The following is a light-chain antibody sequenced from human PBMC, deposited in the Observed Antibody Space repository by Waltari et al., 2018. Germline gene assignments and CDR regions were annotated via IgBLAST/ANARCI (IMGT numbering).Light chain of an antibody. CDR3: TSYAGTTHVV. Sequence: QSALTQPPSASGSPGQSVTISCTGTSSDVGGYNYVSWYQQHPGKAPKLMIYEVSKRPPVVPVRFSGSKSGNTASLTVSGLQAEDEADYYCTSYAGTTHVVFGGGTKLTVL. CDR2: EVS. J-gene: IGLJ2*01. V-gene: IGLV2-8*01. CDR1: SSDVGGYNY.